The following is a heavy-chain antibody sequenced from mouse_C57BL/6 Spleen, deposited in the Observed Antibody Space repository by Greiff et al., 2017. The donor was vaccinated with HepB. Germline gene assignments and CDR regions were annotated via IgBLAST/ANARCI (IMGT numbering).Heavy chain of an antibody. D-gene: IGHD4-1*01. CDR2: IYPGNSDT. Sequence: VQLQQSGTVLARPGASVKMSCKTSGYTFTSYWMHWVKQRPGQGLEWIGAIYPGNSDTSYNQKFKGKAKLTAVTSASTAYMELSSLTNEDSAVYYCTRSNWDVGWFAYWGQGTLVTVSA. CDR3: TRSNWDVGWFAY. V-gene: IGHV1-5*01. J-gene: IGHJ3*01. CDR1: GYTFTSYW.